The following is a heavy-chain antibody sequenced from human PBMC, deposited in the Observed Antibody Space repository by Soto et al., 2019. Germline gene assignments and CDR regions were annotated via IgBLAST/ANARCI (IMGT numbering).Heavy chain of an antibody. V-gene: IGHV3-33*01. J-gene: IGHJ4*02. Sequence: QVQLVESGGGVVQHGRSLRLSCAASGFDFGTYGMHWVRQAPGKGPEWVAVIWYDGSNKYYADSVRGRFIISRDNSKSTLFLQLNSLRTEDTAVYYCARAVGPFDYWGQGSLVTVSS. D-gene: IGHD1-26*01. CDR2: IWYDGSNK. CDR3: ARAVGPFDY. CDR1: GFDFGTYG.